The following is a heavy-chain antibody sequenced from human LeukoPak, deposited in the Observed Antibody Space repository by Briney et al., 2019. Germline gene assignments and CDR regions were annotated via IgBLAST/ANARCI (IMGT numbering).Heavy chain of an antibody. CDR3: ARDSSGWSTSGFFDC. V-gene: IGHV3-23*01. J-gene: IGHJ4*02. D-gene: IGHD6-19*01. CDR1: GFTFSSYA. Sequence: PGGSLRLSCAASGFTFSSYAMSWVRQAPGKGLEWVSAISGSGGSTYYADSVKGRFTISRDNSKNTLYLQMNSLRAEDTAVYYCARDSSGWSTSGFFDCWGQGTLVTVSS. CDR2: ISGSGGST.